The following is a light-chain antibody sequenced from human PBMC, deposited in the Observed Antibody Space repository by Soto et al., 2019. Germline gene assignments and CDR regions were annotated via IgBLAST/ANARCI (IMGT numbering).Light chain of an antibody. Sequence: DIQMTQSPSTLSGSVGDRVTITCRASQRISSWLAWYQQKPGKAPKFLIYDGSTLESGVPARFSGSGSGTEFTLTISSLQPDDFGTYFCQQYDSYPWTFGQGTKVDI. CDR3: QQYDSYPWT. V-gene: IGKV1-5*01. J-gene: IGKJ1*01. CDR1: QRISSW. CDR2: DGS.